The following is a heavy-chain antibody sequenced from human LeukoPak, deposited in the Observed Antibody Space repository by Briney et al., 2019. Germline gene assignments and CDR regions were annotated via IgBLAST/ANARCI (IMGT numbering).Heavy chain of an antibody. V-gene: IGHV4-4*07. Sequence: SETLSLTCTVYGGSISSYYWSWIRQPAGKGLEWIGRIYTSGSTNYNPSLKRRVTMSVDTSKNQFSLKLSSVTAADTAVNYCARGLIYYMDVWGKGTTVTVSS. J-gene: IGHJ6*03. CDR3: ARGLIYYMDV. CDR1: GGSISSYY. CDR2: IYTSGST.